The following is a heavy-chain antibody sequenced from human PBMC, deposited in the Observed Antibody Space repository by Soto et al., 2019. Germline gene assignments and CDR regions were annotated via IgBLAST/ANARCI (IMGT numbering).Heavy chain of an antibody. CDR1: GITLSSYA. CDR3: AKGQNSGTYRFYFDY. J-gene: IGHJ4*02. D-gene: IGHD1-26*01. CDR2: ISASGGST. Sequence: LRLSCAASGITLSSYAMSWVRQAPGKGPEWVSGISASGGSTSYADSVKGRFTISRDNSKNTLYLQMNSLRADDTAVYHCAKGQNSGTYRFYFDYWGQGALVTVSS. V-gene: IGHV3-23*01.